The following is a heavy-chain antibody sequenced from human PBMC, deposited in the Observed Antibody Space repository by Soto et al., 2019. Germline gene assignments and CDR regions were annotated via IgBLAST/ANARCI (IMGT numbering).Heavy chain of an antibody. D-gene: IGHD2-21*02. CDR1: GYTFSIYG. J-gene: IGHJ6*02. V-gene: IGHV1-18*01. Sequence: ASVKVSCKASGYTFSIYGINWVRQAPGQGLEWMGWTRPNNDNTKYAQKLQGRVTMTTDTSTSTAYMELRSLRSDDTAVYYCARDVVTRYYYYGMDVWGQGTTVTVSS. CDR3: ARDVVTRYYYYGMDV. CDR2: TRPNNDNT.